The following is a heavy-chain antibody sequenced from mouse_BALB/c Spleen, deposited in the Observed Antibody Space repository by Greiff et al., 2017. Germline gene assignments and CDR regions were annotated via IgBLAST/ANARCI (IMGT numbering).Heavy chain of an antibody. Sequence: EVKLVESGGGLVKPGGSLKLSCAASGFTFSSYAMSWVRQSPEKRLEWVAEISSGGSYTYYPDTVTGRFTISRDNAKNTLYLEMSSLRSEDTAMYYCARDGYSYYAMDYWGQGTSVTVSS. CDR2: ISSGGSYT. CDR3: ARDGYSYYAMDY. V-gene: IGHV5-9-4*01. D-gene: IGHD2-3*01. CDR1: GFTFSSYA. J-gene: IGHJ4*01.